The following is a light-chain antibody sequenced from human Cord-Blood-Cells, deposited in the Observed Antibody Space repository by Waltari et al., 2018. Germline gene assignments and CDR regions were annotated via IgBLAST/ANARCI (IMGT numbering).Light chain of an antibody. CDR1: SSDVGGYNY. V-gene: IGLV2-14*01. J-gene: IGLJ1*01. CDR2: DVS. Sequence: QSALTQPASVSGSPGQSITISCTGTSSDVGGYNYVSWYQQHPGKAPKLMIYDVSKRPSGGSDRFSGSKSGNTASLTISGLQAEDEADYYCSSYTSSSTHNYVFGTGTKVTVL. CDR3: SSYTSSSTHNYV.